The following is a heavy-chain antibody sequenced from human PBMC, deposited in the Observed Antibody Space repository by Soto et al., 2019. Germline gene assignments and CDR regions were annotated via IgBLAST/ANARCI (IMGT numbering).Heavy chain of an antibody. J-gene: IGHJ6*03. CDR1: GGSISSYY. CDR3: ARERVVFWSGYSTGNYMDV. Sequence: QVQLQESGPGLVKPSETLSLTCTVSGGSISSYYWSWIRQPPGKGLEWLGYIYYSGSTKYNPSLKSRFTISVDTSKNPFSLNLSSVTAADTAVYYCARERVVFWSGYSTGNYMDVWGKGTTVTVSS. D-gene: IGHD3-3*01. CDR2: IYYSGST. V-gene: IGHV4-59*01.